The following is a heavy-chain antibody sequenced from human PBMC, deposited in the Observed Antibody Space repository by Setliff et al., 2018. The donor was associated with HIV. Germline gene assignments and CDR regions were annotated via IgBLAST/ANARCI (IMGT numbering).Heavy chain of an antibody. V-gene: IGHV3-7*03. J-gene: IGHJ6*03. CDR1: GFSFSTHY. CDR3: AREGYSSVSGAYMDV. D-gene: IGHD6-19*01. CDR2: IKHDGSAR. Sequence: GGSLRLSCAASGFSFSTHYMAWVRQAPGKGLEWVANIKHDGSARYYVASVMDRFTISRDNAKNSLVLQMNSLRDEDTALYYCAREGYSSVSGAYMDVWGKGTTVTVSS.